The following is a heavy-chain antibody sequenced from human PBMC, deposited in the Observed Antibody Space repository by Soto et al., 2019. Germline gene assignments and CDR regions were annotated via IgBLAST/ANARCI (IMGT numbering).Heavy chain of an antibody. CDR2: ISYDGSNK. CDR1: GFTFSSYA. Sequence: RLSCAASGFTFSSYAMHWVRQAPGKGLEWVAVISYDGSNKYYADSVKGRFTISRDNSKNTLYLQMNSLRAEDTAVYYCAREVPHYDFWSGYYTGIAAAGNNVDYWGQGTLVTVSS. J-gene: IGHJ4*02. CDR3: AREVPHYDFWSGYYTGIAAAGNNVDY. D-gene: IGHD3-3*01. V-gene: IGHV3-30-3*01.